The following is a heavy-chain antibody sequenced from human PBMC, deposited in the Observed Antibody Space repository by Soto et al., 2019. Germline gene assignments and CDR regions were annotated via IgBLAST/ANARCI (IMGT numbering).Heavy chain of an antibody. CDR2: INPSGGSK. J-gene: IGHJ4*02. D-gene: IGHD1-1*01. CDR3: SRGYPPRDQLGNLPGAF. Sequence: QVQLVQSGAEVMQPGASVKVSCKASGYTFTSYYIQWVRQAPGQGLEWMGIINPSGGSKNYAQKFQGRVTMTRDTSTSTVDMELSSLRSGDTAIYYCSRGYPPRDQLGNLPGAFWGQGTLVTVSS. V-gene: IGHV1-46*03. CDR1: GYTFTSYY.